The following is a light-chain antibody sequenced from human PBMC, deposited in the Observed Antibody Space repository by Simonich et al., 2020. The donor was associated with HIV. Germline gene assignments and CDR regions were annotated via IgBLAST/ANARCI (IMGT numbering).Light chain of an antibody. J-gene: IGKJ1*01. CDR3: QQYYSTPPT. CDR1: QSIVTW. V-gene: IGKV1-NL1*01. Sequence: DIQMTQSPSTLSASVGDRVTITCRASQSIVTWLAWYQQKPGKAPKLLLYAASRLESGVPSRFSGSGSGTDYTLTISSLQPEDFATYYCQQYYSTPPTFGQGTKVEIK. CDR2: AAS.